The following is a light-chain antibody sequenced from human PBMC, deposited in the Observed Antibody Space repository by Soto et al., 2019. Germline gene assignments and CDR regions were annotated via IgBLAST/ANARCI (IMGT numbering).Light chain of an antibody. Sequence: EIVMTQSPATLSVSPGESATLTCRASQSINRDLAWYVQKPGQAPRRVVYGASTWATGVPPRFTGSGSGTEFPLTLSGLQSEDFAVYYCQQYKSWPITFGQGTRLENK. V-gene: IGKV3D-15*01. CDR3: QQYKSWPIT. J-gene: IGKJ5*01. CDR2: GAS. CDR1: QSINRD.